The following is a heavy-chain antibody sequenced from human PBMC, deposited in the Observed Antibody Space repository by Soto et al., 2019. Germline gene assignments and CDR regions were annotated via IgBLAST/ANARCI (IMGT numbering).Heavy chain of an antibody. CDR2: INHSGST. CDR3: ARGLWFGELKDY. D-gene: IGHD3-10*01. CDR1: GGSFSGYY. V-gene: IGHV4-34*01. Sequence: QVQLQQWGAGLLKPSETLSLTCAVYGGSFSGYYWSWIRQPPGKGLEWIGEINHSGSTNYNPSLKSRVTISVDTSKNQFSLKLSSVTAADTAVYYCARGLWFGELKDYWGQGTLVTVSS. J-gene: IGHJ4*02.